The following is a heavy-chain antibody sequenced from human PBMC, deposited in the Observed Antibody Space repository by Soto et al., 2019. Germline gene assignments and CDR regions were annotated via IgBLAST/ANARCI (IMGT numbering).Heavy chain of an antibody. CDR3: SRGSSWFDY. D-gene: IGHD6-13*01. J-gene: IGHJ4*02. CDR2: INSDGSST. V-gene: IGHV3-74*01. CDR1: GLTFSSYW. Sequence: HPGGSLRLSCAASGLTFSSYWMHWVRQAPEKGQVWVSRINSDGSSTSYADSVKGRFTISRDNSKNTLYLQINSLRAEDTAVYYCSRGSSWFDYWGQGTLVTVSS.